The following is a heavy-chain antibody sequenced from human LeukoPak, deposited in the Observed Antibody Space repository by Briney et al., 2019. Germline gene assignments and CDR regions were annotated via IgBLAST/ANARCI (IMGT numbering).Heavy chain of an antibody. D-gene: IGHD3-10*01. CDR3: ARAAFVWFGELTYYFDY. J-gene: IGHJ4*02. V-gene: IGHV4-30-2*01. Sequence: SETLSLTCAVSGGSISSGGYSWSWIRQPPGQGLEWIGYIYHSGSTYYNPSLKSRVTISVDRSKNQFSLKLSSVTAADTAVYYCARAAFVWFGELTYYFDYWGQGTLVTVSS. CDR2: IYHSGST. CDR1: GGSISSGGYS.